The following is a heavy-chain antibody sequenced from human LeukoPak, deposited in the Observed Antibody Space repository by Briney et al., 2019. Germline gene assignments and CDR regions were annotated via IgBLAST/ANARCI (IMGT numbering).Heavy chain of an antibody. CDR3: ARDRSGWSLDY. J-gene: IGHJ4*02. CDR2: ISYDGSNK. Sequence: GGSLRLTCAASGFTFSSYAMHWVRQAPGKGLEWVAVISYDGSNKYYADSVKGRFTISRDNSKNTLYLQMNSLRAEDTAVYYCARDRSGWSLDYWGQGTLVTVSS. D-gene: IGHD6-19*01. CDR1: GFTFSSYA. V-gene: IGHV3-30*04.